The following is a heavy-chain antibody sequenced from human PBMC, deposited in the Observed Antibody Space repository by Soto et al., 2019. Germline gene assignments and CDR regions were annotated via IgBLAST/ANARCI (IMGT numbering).Heavy chain of an antibody. V-gene: IGHV1-18*01. Sequence: GASVKVSCKASGYTFTSYGISWVRQAPGQGLEWMGWISAYNGNTNYAQKLQSRVTMTTDTSTSTAYMELRSLRSDDTAVYYCARVRYYYDSSGPIDYWGQGTLVTVSS. CDR2: ISAYNGNT. CDR1: GYTFTSYG. D-gene: IGHD3-22*01. CDR3: ARVRYYYDSSGPIDY. J-gene: IGHJ4*02.